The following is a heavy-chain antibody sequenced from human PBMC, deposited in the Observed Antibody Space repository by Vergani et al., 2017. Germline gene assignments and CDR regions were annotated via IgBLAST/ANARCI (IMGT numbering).Heavy chain of an antibody. CDR2: INHSGST. Sequence: QVQLQQWGAGLLKPSETLSLTCAVYGGSFSGYYWSWIRQPPGKGLEWIGEINHSGSTNYNPSLKSRVTISVDTYKNQFSLKLSSVTAADTAVYYCARVGYGGNGDYWGQGTLVTVSS. CDR3: ARVGYGGNGDY. V-gene: IGHV4-34*01. D-gene: IGHD4-23*01. J-gene: IGHJ4*02. CDR1: GGSFSGYY.